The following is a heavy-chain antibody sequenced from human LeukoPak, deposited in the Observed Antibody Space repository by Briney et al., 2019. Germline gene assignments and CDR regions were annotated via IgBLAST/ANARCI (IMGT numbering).Heavy chain of an antibody. Sequence: GGSLRLSCAASGFTFSNYAMNWVRQAPGKGLEWVSLISGSTGSTYYADSVKGRFSISRDNSKNTVYLQMNSLRVEDTAVYYCARGLGRELDGAFDIWGQGTMVTVSS. CDR2: ISGSTGST. V-gene: IGHV3-23*01. CDR1: GFTFSNYA. J-gene: IGHJ3*02. D-gene: IGHD3-10*01. CDR3: ARGLGRELDGAFDI.